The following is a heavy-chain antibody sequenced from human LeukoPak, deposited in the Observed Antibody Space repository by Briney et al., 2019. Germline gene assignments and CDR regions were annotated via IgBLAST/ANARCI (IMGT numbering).Heavy chain of an antibody. Sequence: GGSLRLSCAASGFTFSRYTMNWVRQAPGKGLEWVSCISSNNNYIYYADSVKGRFTISRDNAKNSLYLQMNSLRAEDTAVYYCARDLGGSGHGYYFDYWGQGTLVTVSS. J-gene: IGHJ4*02. D-gene: IGHD3-10*01. CDR3: ARDLGGSGHGYYFDY. V-gene: IGHV3-21*01. CDR2: ISSNNNYI. CDR1: GFTFSRYT.